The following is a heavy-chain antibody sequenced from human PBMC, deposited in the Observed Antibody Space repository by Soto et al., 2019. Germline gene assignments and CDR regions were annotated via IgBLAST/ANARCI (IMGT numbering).Heavy chain of an antibody. J-gene: IGHJ4*02. D-gene: IGHD3-3*01. Sequence: EVQLVVESGGGLVQPGGSLRLSCAVSGFTFRNYWMTWVRQAPGKGLEWVANINQDGSEKYYVDSVKGRFTISRDNAKNSRYLQMNSLRAEDTAVYYCAKAIFGVDSYWGQGTLVTVSS. CDR3: AKAIFGVDSY. CDR2: INQDGSEK. CDR1: GFTFRNYW. V-gene: IGHV3-7*01.